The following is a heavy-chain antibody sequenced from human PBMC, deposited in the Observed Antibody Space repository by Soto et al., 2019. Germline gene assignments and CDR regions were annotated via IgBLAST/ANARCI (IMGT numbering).Heavy chain of an antibody. D-gene: IGHD6-6*01. V-gene: IGHV4-59*01. Sequence: SETLSLTCTVSGGSISSYYWSWIRQPPGKGLEWIGYIYYSGSTNYNPSLKSRVTISVDTSKNQFSLKLSSVTAADTAVYYCARELYSSSRVARSNWFDPWGQGTLVTVS. CDR1: GGSISSYY. CDR2: IYYSGST. J-gene: IGHJ5*02. CDR3: ARELYSSSRVARSNWFDP.